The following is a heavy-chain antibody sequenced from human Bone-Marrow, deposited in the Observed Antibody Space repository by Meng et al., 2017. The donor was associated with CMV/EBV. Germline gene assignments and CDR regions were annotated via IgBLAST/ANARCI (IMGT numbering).Heavy chain of an antibody. CDR1: GFTFSNYG. J-gene: IGHJ6*02. CDR2: IRNDGSSK. Sequence: GESLKISCAASGFTFSNYGMHWVRQAPGKGLEWVAAIRNDGSSKYYTDSVKGRFTISRDNSKNTLYLQMNSLRAEDTAVYFCARTYTSSSAISYYYYGMDVWGQGTTVTVSS. V-gene: IGHV3-30*02. CDR3: ARTYTSSSAISYYYYGMDV. D-gene: IGHD6-6*01.